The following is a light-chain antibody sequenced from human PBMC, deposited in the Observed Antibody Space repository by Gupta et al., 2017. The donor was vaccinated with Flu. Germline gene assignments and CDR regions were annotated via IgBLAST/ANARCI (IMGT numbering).Light chain of an antibody. Sequence: TVTISCTRSTGSIGSKFVHWYQLRPGSAPINVIYEDENRPSALAARFSGSIESSSNAAPLIFAGVTPDDEDEYYCQSAHSTVWVFGGGTKLTVL. CDR3: QSAHSTVWV. J-gene: IGLJ3*02. CDR2: EDE. CDR1: TGSIGSKF. V-gene: IGLV6-57*03.